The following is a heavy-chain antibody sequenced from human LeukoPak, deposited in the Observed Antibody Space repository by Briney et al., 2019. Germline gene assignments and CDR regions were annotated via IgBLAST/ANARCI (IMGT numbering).Heavy chain of an antibody. CDR1: GFTFSSYG. J-gene: IGHJ6*03. Sequence: GGSLRPSCVASGFTFSSYGMTWVRQAPGKGLEWVAFIRYSASDRYYADSVKGRFTISRDNSKNTLYLQMNSLRVEDTAVYYCAKGYGWEASYYYYYMDVWGKGTTVTISS. CDR2: IRYSASDR. V-gene: IGHV3-30*02. D-gene: IGHD1-26*01. CDR3: AKGYGWEASYYYYYMDV.